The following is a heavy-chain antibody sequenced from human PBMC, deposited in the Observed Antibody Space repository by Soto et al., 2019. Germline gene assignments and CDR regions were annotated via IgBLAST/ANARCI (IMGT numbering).Heavy chain of an antibody. CDR1: GGSISSYY. J-gene: IGHJ5*02. CDR2: IYYSGST. D-gene: IGHD3-3*01. V-gene: IGHV4-59*01. CDR3: AREVYDFWSGYYTYNWFDP. Sequence: SETPSLTCTVSGGSISSYYWSWIRQPPGKGLEWIGYIYYSGSTNYNPSLKSRVTISVDTSKNQFSLKLSSVTAADTAVYYCAREVYDFWSGYYTYNWFDPWGQGNLVTVYS.